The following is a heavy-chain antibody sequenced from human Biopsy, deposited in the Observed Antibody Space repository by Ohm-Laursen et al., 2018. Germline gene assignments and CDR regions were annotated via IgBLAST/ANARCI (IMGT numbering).Heavy chain of an antibody. D-gene: IGHD5-12*01. J-gene: IGHJ2*01. CDR3: ARNRVDVVKVTTIGWNFDL. Sequence: SETLSLTCSVSGGSMTGYEWSWIRLAPGKGLEWIGYIYYSGGTKYNPSLASRVTFSVDMSKSQFSLKLYSVTAADTAIYYCARNRVDVVKVTTIGWNFDLWGRGTLVTVS. CDR1: GGSMTGYE. V-gene: IGHV4-59*01. CDR2: IYYSGGT.